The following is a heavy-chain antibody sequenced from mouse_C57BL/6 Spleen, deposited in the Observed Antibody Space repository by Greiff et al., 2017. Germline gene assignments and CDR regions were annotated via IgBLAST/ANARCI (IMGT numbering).Heavy chain of an antibody. J-gene: IGHJ4*01. CDR2: ITPNNGST. CDR1: GYSFTDYN. Sequence: EVQLQQSGPELVKPGASVKLPCKASGYSFTDYNLDWVKQSHGKSLEWIGDITPNNGSTLYNQKFKGPATLTVDKSSSTDYMELRSLTSEDTSVYYSARAEDGNDAMDYWGQGTSVTVSS. V-gene: IGHV1-18*01. D-gene: IGHD2-3*01. CDR3: ARAEDGNDAMDY.